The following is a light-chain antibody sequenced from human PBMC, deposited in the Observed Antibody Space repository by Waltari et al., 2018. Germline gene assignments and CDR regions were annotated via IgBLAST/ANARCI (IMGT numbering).Light chain of an antibody. Sequence: QSVLTQPPSVSGAPGQRDTISCTGSGATSGAGYDVDWYQPLPGKAPKLLIYGTSTRPLGVPDRYFGSQSGTSASLAITGLQAEDEADYYCQSYDTSLSVVFGGGTKLTVL. CDR1: GATSGAGYD. CDR2: GTS. J-gene: IGLJ2*01. CDR3: QSYDTSLSVV. V-gene: IGLV1-40*01.